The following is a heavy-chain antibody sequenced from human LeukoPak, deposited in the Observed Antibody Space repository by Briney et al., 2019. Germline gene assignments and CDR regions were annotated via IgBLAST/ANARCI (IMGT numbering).Heavy chain of an antibody. CDR1: GGSISSGSYY. J-gene: IGHJ4*02. D-gene: IGHD6-13*01. CDR3: ARGPYGTAATIYFDY. CDR2: IYTSGST. V-gene: IGHV4-61*02. Sequence: PSETLSLTCTVSGGSISSGSYYWSWIRQPAGKGLEWIGRIYTSGSTNYNPSLKSRVTISVDTSKNQFSLKLSSVTAADTAVYYCARGPYGTAATIYFDYWGQGTLVTVSS.